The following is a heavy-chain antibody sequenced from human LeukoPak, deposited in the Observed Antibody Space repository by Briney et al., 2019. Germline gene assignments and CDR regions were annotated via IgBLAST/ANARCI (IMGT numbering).Heavy chain of an antibody. D-gene: IGHD2-15*01. Sequence: GGSLRLSCVASGFAFNTFAMTWVRQAPGKGPEWVSSICSDDGRTYYADSVKGRFTISRDNAQNTLYLQMINLRAEDTALYYCARATGANCYWGSNFWGQGTLVTVSP. V-gene: IGHV3-23*01. J-gene: IGHJ4*02. CDR2: ICSDDGRT. CDR3: ARATGANCYWGSNF. CDR1: GFAFNTFA.